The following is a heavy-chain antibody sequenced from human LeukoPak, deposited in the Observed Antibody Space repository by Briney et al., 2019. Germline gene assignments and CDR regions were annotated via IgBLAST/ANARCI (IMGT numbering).Heavy chain of an antibody. D-gene: IGHD6-19*01. V-gene: IGHV3-23*01. CDR2: ISGSGGST. CDR3: AKSPSLAVAARA. Sequence: GGSLRLSCAASGFTFSSYAMSWVRQAPGKGLEWVSAISGSGGSTYYADSAKGRFTISRDNSKNTLYLQMNSLRAEDTAVYYCAKSPSLAVAARAWGQGTLVTVSS. CDR1: GFTFSSYA. J-gene: IGHJ5*02.